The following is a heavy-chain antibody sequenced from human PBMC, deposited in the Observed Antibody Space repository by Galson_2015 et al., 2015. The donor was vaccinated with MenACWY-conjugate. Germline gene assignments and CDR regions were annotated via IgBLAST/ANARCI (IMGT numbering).Heavy chain of an antibody. CDR3: AREVSAVTGADY. Sequence: SLRLSCAASGFTFSTYNMNWVRQAPGKGLEWVSYISTSSSLIMYADSVKGRFTISRDDAKNSLYLQMNSLRAEDTAVNDCAREVSAVTGADYWGQGTLVTVSS. CDR2: ISTSSSLI. CDR1: GFTFSTYN. V-gene: IGHV3-48*04. J-gene: IGHJ4*02. D-gene: IGHD3-9*01.